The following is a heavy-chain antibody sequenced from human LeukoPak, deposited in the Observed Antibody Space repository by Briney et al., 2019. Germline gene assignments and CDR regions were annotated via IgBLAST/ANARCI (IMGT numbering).Heavy chain of an antibody. J-gene: IGHJ5*02. CDR2: IYPGDSDT. D-gene: IGHD3-10*01. Sequence: GESLKISCKGSGYSFTSYWIGWVRQMPGKGLEWMGIIYPGDSDTRYSPSFQGQVTISADKSISTAYLQWSSLKASDTAMYYCARYYYGSGRGVNWFDPWGQGTLVTVSS. CDR1: GYSFTSYW. CDR3: ARYYYGSGRGVNWFDP. V-gene: IGHV5-51*01.